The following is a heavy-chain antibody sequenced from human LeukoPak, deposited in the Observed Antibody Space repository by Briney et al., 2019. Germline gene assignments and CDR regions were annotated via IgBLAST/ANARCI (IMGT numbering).Heavy chain of an antibody. D-gene: IGHD3-10*01. CDR2: IYYSGST. CDR3: ARTRPYYYGSGSRTYFDY. J-gene: IGHJ4*02. CDR1: GGSISSSSYY. Sequence: PSETLSLTCTVSGGSISSSSYYWGWIRQPPGKGLEWIGSIYYSGSTYYNPSLKSRVTISVDTSKNQFSLKLSSVTAADTAVYYCARTRPYYYGSGSRTYFDYWGQGTLVTVSS. V-gene: IGHV4-39*01.